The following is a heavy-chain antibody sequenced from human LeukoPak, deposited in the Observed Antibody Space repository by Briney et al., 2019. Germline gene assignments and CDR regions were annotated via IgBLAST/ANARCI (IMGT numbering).Heavy chain of an antibody. J-gene: IGHJ4*02. CDR2: ISSSSSTI. CDR1: GFTFSSYS. D-gene: IGHD2-2*01. Sequence: PGGSLRLSCAASGFTFSSYSMNWVRPAPGKGLEWVSYISSSSSTIYYADSVKGRFTISRDNAKNSLYLQMNSLRAEHTAVYYCARDHGSSLRYYLDYWGQGTLVTVSS. V-gene: IGHV3-48*01. CDR3: ARDHGSSLRYYLDY.